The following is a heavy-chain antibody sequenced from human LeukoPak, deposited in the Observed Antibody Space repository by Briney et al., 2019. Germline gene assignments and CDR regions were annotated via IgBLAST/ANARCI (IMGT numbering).Heavy chain of an antibody. J-gene: IGHJ4*02. D-gene: IGHD3-16*01. CDR1: GFTLSTYA. CDR2: ISYDGNDT. V-gene: IGHV3-30-3*01. Sequence: GRSLRLSCAASGFTLSTYAMHGVRQSPGKGLEWVAVISYDGNDTYYADSVKSRFTISRDTSQNSLYSQMNSLRAEDPGVFYCARIRGGQIDYWGQGTLVTVSS. CDR3: ARIRGGQIDY.